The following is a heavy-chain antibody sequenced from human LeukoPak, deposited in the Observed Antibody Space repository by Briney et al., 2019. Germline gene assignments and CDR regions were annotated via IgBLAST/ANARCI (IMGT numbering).Heavy chain of an antibody. CDR2: IIPILGIA. D-gene: IGHD2-15*01. V-gene: IGHV1-69*04. CDR3: ARDRGVGAGTANYYYYGMDV. CDR1: GGTFSSYA. Sequence: ASVKVSCKASGGTFSSYAISWVRQAPGQGLEWMGRIIPILGIANYAQKFQGRVTITADKSTSTAYMELSSLRSEDTAVYYCARDRGVGAGTANYYYYGMDVWGQGTTVTVSS. J-gene: IGHJ6*02.